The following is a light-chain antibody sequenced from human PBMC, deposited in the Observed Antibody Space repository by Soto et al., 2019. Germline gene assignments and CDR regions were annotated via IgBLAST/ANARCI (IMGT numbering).Light chain of an antibody. J-gene: IGLJ2*01. CDR1: SSDVGGYNY. Sequence: QSALTQPASVSGSPGQSITISCTGTSSDVGGYNYVSWYQQHPGKAPKLMIYDVSNRPSGVSNRFSGSKSGNTASLTISGLQAEDGADYYCSSYTSSSLVVFGGGTKLTVL. CDR3: SSYTSSSLVV. V-gene: IGLV2-14*01. CDR2: DVS.